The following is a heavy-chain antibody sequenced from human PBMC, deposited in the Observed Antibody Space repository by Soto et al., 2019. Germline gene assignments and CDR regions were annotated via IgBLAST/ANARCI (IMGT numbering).Heavy chain of an antibody. CDR3: ARDWYPRFDP. Sequence: QIRLVQSGGEVRTPGASVKVSCKASGYTFSSYGITRVRQAPGQGLEWLGWINPSSGETNYAQKFQGRVTVTTDTSTTTGYMELRNLTFDDTAVYYCARDWYPRFDPWGQGTLVTVSS. D-gene: IGHD6-13*01. V-gene: IGHV1-18*01. CDR2: INPSSGET. J-gene: IGHJ5*02. CDR1: GYTFSSYG.